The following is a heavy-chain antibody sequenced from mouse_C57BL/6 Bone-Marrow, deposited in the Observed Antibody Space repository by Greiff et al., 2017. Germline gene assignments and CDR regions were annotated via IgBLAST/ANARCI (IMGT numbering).Heavy chain of an antibody. CDR1: GFTFTDYY. J-gene: IGHJ3*01. Sequence: EVMLVESGGGLVQPGGSLSLSCAASGFTFTDYYMSWVRQPPGKALEWLGFIRNKANGYTTEYSASVKGRFTISRDNSQSILYLQMNALRAEDSATYYCARAPYYYGNMWFAYWGQGTLVTVSA. V-gene: IGHV7-3*01. D-gene: IGHD1-1*01. CDR3: ARAPYYYGNMWFAY. CDR2: IRNKANGYTT.